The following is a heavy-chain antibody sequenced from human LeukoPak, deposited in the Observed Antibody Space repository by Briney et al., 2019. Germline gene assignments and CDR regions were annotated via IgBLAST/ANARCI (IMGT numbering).Heavy chain of an antibody. J-gene: IGHJ4*02. V-gene: IGHV4-39*01. Sequence: PSETLSLTCTVSGGSISSSSYYWGWIRQPPGKGLEWIGSIYYSGSTYYNPSLKSRVTISVDTSKNQFSLKLSSVTAVDTAVYYCARQGYDFWSGYYTGIMDYWGQGTLVTVSS. D-gene: IGHD3-3*01. CDR2: IYYSGST. CDR3: ARQGYDFWSGYYTGIMDY. CDR1: GGSISSSSYY.